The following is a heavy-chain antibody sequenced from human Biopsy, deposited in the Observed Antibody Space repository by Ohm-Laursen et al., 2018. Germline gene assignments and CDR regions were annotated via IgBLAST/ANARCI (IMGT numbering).Heavy chain of an antibody. CDR2: IHYSGNP. D-gene: IGHD3-16*01. V-gene: IGHV4-31*03. CDR3: TRAGGGKIYGL. J-gene: IGHJ4*02. Sequence: TLSLTCTVSGVSINTGGYYWTWIRQHPGTGLEWIGYIHYSGNPLYNPSLKSRLTISVDTSRNQFSLKLTSVTAAHTALYYCTRAGGGKIYGLWGQGTLVTVSS. CDR1: GVSINTGGYY.